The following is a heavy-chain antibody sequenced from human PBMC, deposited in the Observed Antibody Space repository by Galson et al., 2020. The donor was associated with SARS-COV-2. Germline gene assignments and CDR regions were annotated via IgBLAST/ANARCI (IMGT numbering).Heavy chain of an antibody. CDR1: GFTFSSYG. J-gene: IGHJ4*02. D-gene: IGHD3-9*01. CDR2: IRYDGSNK. Sequence: GESLKISYAASGFTFSSYGMHWVRQAPGKGLEWVAVIRYDGSNKYYADSVKGRFTISRENSKSTMYLQMNSLRAEDTAVYYCARGDLTGYYSKCYFDYWGQGTLVTVSS. V-gene: IGHV3-33*01. CDR3: ARGDLTGYYSKCYFDY.